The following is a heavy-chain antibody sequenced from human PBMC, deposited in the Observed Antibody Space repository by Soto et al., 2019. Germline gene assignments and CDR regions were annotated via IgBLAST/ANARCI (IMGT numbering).Heavy chain of an antibody. J-gene: IGHJ4*02. V-gene: IGHV2-5*02. CDR2: IYWDDDK. D-gene: IGHD3-22*01. CDR3: AHSYYYDSSGYYYGKGDYFDY. CDR1: GFSLSTSGVG. Sequence: QINLKESGPTLMKPTQTLTLTCTFSGFSLSTSGVGVGWIRQPPGKALEWLALIYWDDDKRYSPSLKSRLTITKDTSKNQVVLTMTNMDPVDTATYYCAHSYYYDSSGYYYGKGDYFDYWGQGTLVTVSS.